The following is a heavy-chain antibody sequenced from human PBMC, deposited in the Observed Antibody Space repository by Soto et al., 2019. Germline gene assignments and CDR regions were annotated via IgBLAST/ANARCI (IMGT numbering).Heavy chain of an antibody. V-gene: IGHV1-3*01. D-gene: IGHD3-22*01. CDR1: GYTLTRYS. CDR3: AILGTYYFDNSDNYFDF. CDR2: INAGNGNT. J-gene: IGHJ4*01. Sequence: ASVKVSCKSSGYTLTRYSIHWVRQAPGQRLEWMGWINAGNGNTKFSQKFQGRVTITRDTSASTAYMELRGLRSEDTAVYYCAILGTYYFDNSDNYFDFWG.